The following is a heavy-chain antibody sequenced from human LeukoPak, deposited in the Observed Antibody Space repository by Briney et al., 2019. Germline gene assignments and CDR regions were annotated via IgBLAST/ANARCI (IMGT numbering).Heavy chain of an antibody. Sequence: PGGSLRLSCAASGFTFSSYAMSWVRQAPGKGLEWVSAISGSGGSTYYADSVKGRFTISRDNSKNTLYLQMNSLRAEDTAVYYCARDLLVLRFLFDYWGQGTLVTVSS. CDR2: ISGSGGST. CDR1: GFTFSSYA. D-gene: IGHD3-3*01. CDR3: ARDLLVLRFLFDY. V-gene: IGHV3-23*01. J-gene: IGHJ4*02.